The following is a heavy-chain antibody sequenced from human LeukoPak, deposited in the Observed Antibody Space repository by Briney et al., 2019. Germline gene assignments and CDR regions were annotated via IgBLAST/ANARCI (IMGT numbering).Heavy chain of an antibody. CDR2: INEDGSEK. CDR1: GFTFSSYW. CDR3: ANYYDSSGYYALDM. Sequence: GGSLRLSCAASGFTFSSYWMSWVRQAPGKGLEWVANINEDGSEKNYVDSVKGRFTISRDNAKNSLYLEMNSLTAEGTAVYYCANYYDSSGYYALDMWGQGTMVTVSP. V-gene: IGHV3-7*01. J-gene: IGHJ3*02. D-gene: IGHD3-22*01.